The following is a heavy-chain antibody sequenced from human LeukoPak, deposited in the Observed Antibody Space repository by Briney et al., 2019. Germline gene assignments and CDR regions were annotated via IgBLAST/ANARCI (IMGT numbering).Heavy chain of an antibody. CDR3: ASRGYSSGWYYFAY. V-gene: IGHV3-7*01. CDR1: GFTFSSYW. Sequence: GGSLRLSCAASGFTFSSYWMSWVRRAPGKGLEWVANIKQDGSEKYYVDSVKGRSTISRDNAKNSLYLQMNSLRAEDTAVYYCASRGYSSGWYYFAYWGQGTLVTVSS. D-gene: IGHD6-19*01. CDR2: IKQDGSEK. J-gene: IGHJ4*02.